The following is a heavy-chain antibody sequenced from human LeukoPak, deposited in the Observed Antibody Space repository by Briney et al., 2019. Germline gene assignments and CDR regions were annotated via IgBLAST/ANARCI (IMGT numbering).Heavy chain of an antibody. V-gene: IGHV1-18*01. CDR3: AREVHYYDRSMDV. J-gene: IGHJ6*02. D-gene: IGHD3-22*01. Sequence: ASVKVSCKASGYTFTSYGISWVRQAPGQGLEWMGWISAYNADTNYAQKLQGRVTMTTDTSTSTAYMELRSLRSDDTAVYYCAREVHYYDRSMDVWGQGTTVTVSS. CDR2: ISAYNADT. CDR1: GYTFTSYG.